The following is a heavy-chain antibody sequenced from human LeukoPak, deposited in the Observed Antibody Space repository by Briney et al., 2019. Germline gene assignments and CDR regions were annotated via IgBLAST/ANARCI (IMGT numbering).Heavy chain of an antibody. Sequence: SETLSLTCTVSGGTFSSDGYYWSWIRQHPGKGLEWIGWIYYSRSSYYNPALKSRVTISVGTSKNQSSLKLSSGPAADTAVYYCAGVLGIRGSWFDPWGQGTLVTVSS. CDR2: IYYSRSS. J-gene: IGHJ5*02. D-gene: IGHD3-16*01. CDR3: AGVLGIRGSWFDP. CDR1: GGTFSSDGYY. V-gene: IGHV4-31*03.